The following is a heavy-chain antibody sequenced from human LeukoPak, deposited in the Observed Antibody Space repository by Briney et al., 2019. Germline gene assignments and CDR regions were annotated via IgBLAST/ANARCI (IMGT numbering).Heavy chain of an antibody. Sequence: GGSLRHSCAASGFNVRSNYMIWVRQAPGEGLEWVAVIYSGGSTYYADSVKGRFTISRDNSKNTLYLEMSSLRAEDTAVYYCARGLITVDTAMVRGYGMDVWGKGTTVTVSS. V-gene: IGHV3-53*01. J-gene: IGHJ6*04. CDR1: GFNVRSNY. CDR2: IYSGGST. D-gene: IGHD5-18*01. CDR3: ARGLITVDTAMVRGYGMDV.